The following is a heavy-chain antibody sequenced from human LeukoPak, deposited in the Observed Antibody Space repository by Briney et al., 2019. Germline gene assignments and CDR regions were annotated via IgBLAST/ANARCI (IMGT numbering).Heavy chain of an antibody. CDR3: ARDGNFRPMGRGVIGFTDY. CDR1: GFSTSSYW. CDR2: IKEDGSEN. J-gene: IGHJ4*02. Sequence: PGGSLRLSCAASGFSTSSYWMSGVREAPGKGLEWVANIKEDGSENNYVDSVKGRFPISRDNVKNALYLQMNSPRAEDTAVAYGARDGNFRPMGRGVIGFTDYGGQGTLVTVSS. V-gene: IGHV3-7*01. D-gene: IGHD3-10*01.